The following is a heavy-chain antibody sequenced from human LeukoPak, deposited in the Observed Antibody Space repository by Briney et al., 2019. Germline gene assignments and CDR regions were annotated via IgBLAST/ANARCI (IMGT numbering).Heavy chain of an antibody. D-gene: IGHD5-24*01. Sequence: GGSLRLSCAASGFTFSSYGMHWVRQAPGKGLEWVAVISYDGSNKYYADSVKGRFTISRDNSKNTLYLQMNSLRAEDTAVYFCARSRDGYKRFDSWGQGTLVTVSS. CDR3: ARSRDGYKRFDS. CDR1: GFTFSSYG. CDR2: ISYDGSNK. J-gene: IGHJ4*02. V-gene: IGHV3-30*03.